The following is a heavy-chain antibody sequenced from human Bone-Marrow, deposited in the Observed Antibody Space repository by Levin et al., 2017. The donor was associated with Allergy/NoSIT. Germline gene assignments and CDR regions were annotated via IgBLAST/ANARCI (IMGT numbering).Heavy chain of an antibody. J-gene: IGHJ5*02. CDR3: ARGVAVATPWFDP. CDR1: GGSISNYY. V-gene: IGHV4-59*01. Sequence: GSLRLSCNVSGGSISNYYWSWIRQPPGKGPEYIGNVYHTGSTNYNPSLKSRVTISVDPSKSQFSLKLTSVTAADTAVYYCARGVAVATPWFDPWGQGTLVTVSS. D-gene: IGHD5-12*01. CDR2: VYHTGST.